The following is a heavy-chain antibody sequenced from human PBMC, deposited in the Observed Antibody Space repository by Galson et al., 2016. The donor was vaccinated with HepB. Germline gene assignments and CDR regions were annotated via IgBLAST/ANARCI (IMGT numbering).Heavy chain of an antibody. CDR3: ASHRHTVGLDF. CDR1: GASFSGHY. D-gene: IGHD1-26*01. V-gene: IGHV4-34*01. Sequence: SETLSLTCAVFGASFSGHYWSWIRQPPGKGLEWVGEINYSGNTKYNPSLKGRFTMSVDTSKTQFSLKLSSVTAADTAWYYCASHRHTVGLDFWGQGTLVTVSS. CDR2: INYSGNT. J-gene: IGHJ4*02.